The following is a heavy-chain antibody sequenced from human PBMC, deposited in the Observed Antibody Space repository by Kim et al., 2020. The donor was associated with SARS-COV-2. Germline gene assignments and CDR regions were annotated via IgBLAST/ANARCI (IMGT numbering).Heavy chain of an antibody. Sequence: RYSPSFQGQVTISADKSISTAYLQWSSLKASDTAMYYCARWARGGWFNDYWGQGTLVTVSS. CDR3: ARWARGGWFNDY. J-gene: IGHJ4*02. V-gene: IGHV5-51*01. D-gene: IGHD6-19*01.